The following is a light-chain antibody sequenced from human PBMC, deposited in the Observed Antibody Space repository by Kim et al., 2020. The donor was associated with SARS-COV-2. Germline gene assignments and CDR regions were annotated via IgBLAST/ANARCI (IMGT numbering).Light chain of an antibody. CDR3: SAWDDSLFGFV. Sequence: ELTQPPSTSGTPGQRVSISCSGGSSNIGTNSVVWYQQLPGTAPKLLIYRDTQRPSGVPDRFSGSKSGTSASLAISGLQSEDEADYYCSAWDDSLFGFVFGSGTKVTGL. CDR2: RDT. V-gene: IGLV1-44*01. J-gene: IGLJ1*01. CDR1: SSNIGTNS.